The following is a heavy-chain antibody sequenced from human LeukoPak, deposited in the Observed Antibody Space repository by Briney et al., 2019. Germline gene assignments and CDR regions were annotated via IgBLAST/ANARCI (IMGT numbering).Heavy chain of an antibody. CDR2: INHSGST. CDR1: GGSFSGYY. CDR3: ARSERVGATPPLY. Sequence: PSETLSLTCAVYGGSFSGYYWSWIRQPPGKGLEWIGEINHSGSTNYNPSLKSRVTMSVDTSKNQFSLKLSSVTAADTAVYYCARSERVGATPPLYWGQGTLVTVSS. J-gene: IGHJ4*02. V-gene: IGHV4-34*01. D-gene: IGHD1-26*01.